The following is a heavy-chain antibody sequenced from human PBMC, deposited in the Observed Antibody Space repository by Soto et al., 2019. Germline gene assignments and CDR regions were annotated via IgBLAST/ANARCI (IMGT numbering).Heavy chain of an antibody. D-gene: IGHD3-3*01. CDR2: IIPIFGTA. V-gene: IGHV1-69*13. CDR3: ARESYDFWSGYHQRYYYGMDV. J-gene: IGHJ6*02. CDR1: GGTFSSYA. Sequence: SVKISCKASGGTFSSYAISWVRQAPGQGLEWMGGIIPIFGTANYAQKFQGRVTITADESTSTAYMELSSLRSEDTAVYYCARESYDFWSGYHQRYYYGMDVWGQGTTVTVSS.